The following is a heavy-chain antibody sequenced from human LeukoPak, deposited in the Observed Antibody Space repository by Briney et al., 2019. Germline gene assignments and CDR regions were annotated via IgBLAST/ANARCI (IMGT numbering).Heavy chain of an antibody. Sequence: GGSLRLSCAASGFTFSSYAMSWVRQAPGKGLEWVSAISGSGGSTYSADSVKGRFTISRDNSKNRLYLQMNSLRAEDTAVYYCAATIRFLEWLFASWGQGTLVTVSS. D-gene: IGHD3-3*01. J-gene: IGHJ4*02. CDR3: AATIRFLEWLFAS. CDR1: GFTFSSYA. CDR2: ISGSGGST. V-gene: IGHV3-23*01.